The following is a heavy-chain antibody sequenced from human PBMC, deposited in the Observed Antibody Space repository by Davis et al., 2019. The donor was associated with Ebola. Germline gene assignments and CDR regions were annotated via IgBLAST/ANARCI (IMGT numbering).Heavy chain of an antibody. CDR2: IYYSGST. CDR1: GGSISSYY. D-gene: IGHD6-25*01. V-gene: IGHV4-59*12. Sequence: SETLSLTCTVSGGSISSYYWSWIRQPPGKGLEWIGYIYYSGSTNYNPSLKSRVTISVDTSKNQFSLKLNSVTAADTAVYYCARDSSGSPYSGLDVWGQGTTVTVSS. CDR3: ARDSSGSPYSGLDV. J-gene: IGHJ6*02.